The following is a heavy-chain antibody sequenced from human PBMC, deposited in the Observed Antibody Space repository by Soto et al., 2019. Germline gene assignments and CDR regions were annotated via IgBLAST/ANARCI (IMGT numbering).Heavy chain of an antibody. V-gene: IGHV4-31*03. CDR2: IYYSGST. CDR1: GGSISSGGYY. Sequence: PSETLSLTCTVSGGSISSGGYYWSWIRQHPGKGLEWIGYIYYSGSTYYNPSLKSRVTISVDTSKNQFSLKLSSVTAADTAVYYCARVSITMVRGVTTWGQGTLVTVSS. CDR3: ARVSITMVRGVTT. D-gene: IGHD3-10*01. J-gene: IGHJ5*02.